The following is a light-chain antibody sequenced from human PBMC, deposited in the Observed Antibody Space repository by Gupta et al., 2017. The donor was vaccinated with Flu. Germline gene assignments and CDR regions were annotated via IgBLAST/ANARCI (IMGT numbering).Light chain of an antibody. CDR1: SSNIGSYY. V-gene: IGLV1-47*02. CDR2: SDN. Sequence: QSALPAPPSASGPPGQRVTISCSGSSSNIGSYYIYWYQPLPGTAPTLLIYSDNQRPSGVPARFSGSKSGTSASLAISGLQAEDEADYYCEAWDDSLSGWVFGGGTKLTVL. CDR3: EAWDDSLSGWV. J-gene: IGLJ3*02.